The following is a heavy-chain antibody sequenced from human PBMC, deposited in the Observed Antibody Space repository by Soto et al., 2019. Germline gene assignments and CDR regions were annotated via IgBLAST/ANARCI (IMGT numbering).Heavy chain of an antibody. V-gene: IGHV1-18*04. Sequence: QVQLVQSGAEVKKPGASVKVSCKASGYTFTSYGISWVRQAPRQGLEWMGWISAYNGNTNYAQKLQGRVTMTTDTSTSTAYMELRSLRSDDTAVYYCAREREFHSSGWYVFDYWGQGTLVTVSS. CDR2: ISAYNGNT. CDR3: AREREFHSSGWYVFDY. D-gene: IGHD6-19*01. J-gene: IGHJ4*02. CDR1: GYTFTSYG.